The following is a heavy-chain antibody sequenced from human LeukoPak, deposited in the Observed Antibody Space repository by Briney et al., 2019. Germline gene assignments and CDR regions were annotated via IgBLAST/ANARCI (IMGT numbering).Heavy chain of an antibody. CDR2: ISYDESDK. CDR3: AKGVVAATNAAYYGMDV. V-gene: IGHV3-30*18. Sequence: GRSLRLSCAASGFTFSNYGMHWVRQAPGKGLEWVAVISYDESDKYYADSVKGRFTIPRDNYKNTLYLQMNSLRPEDTAVYYCAKGVVAATNAAYYGMDVWGQGTTVTVSS. J-gene: IGHJ6*02. D-gene: IGHD2-15*01. CDR1: GFTFSNYG.